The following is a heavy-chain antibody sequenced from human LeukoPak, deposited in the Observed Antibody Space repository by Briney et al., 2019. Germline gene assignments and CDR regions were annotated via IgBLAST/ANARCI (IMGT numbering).Heavy chain of an antibody. V-gene: IGHV4-31*03. CDR1: GGSISSGGYY. J-gene: IGHJ4*02. D-gene: IGHD3-22*01. Sequence: PSGTLSLTCTVSGGSISSGGYYWSWIRQHPGKGLEWIGYIYYSGSTYYNPSLKSRVTISVDTSKNQFSLKLSSVTAADTAVYYCARVDTMIVAGIDYWGQGTLVTVSS. CDR3: ARVDTMIVAGIDY. CDR2: IYYSGST.